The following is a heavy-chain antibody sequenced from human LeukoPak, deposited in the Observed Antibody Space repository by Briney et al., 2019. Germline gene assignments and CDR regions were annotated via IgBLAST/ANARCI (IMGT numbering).Heavy chain of an antibody. CDR1: GHTLSELS. CDR3: ATLNSSPVSSGWRGGFDY. V-gene: IGHV1-24*01. Sequence: ASVKVSCKVSGHTLSELSMHWVRQAPGKGLEWMGGFDPEDGETIYAQKFQGRVTMTEDTSTDTAYMELSSLRSEDTAVYYCATLNSSPVSSGWRGGFDYWGQGTLVTVSS. D-gene: IGHD6-19*01. J-gene: IGHJ4*02. CDR2: FDPEDGET.